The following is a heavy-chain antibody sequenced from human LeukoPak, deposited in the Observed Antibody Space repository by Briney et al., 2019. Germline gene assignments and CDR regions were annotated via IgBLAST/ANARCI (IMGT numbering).Heavy chain of an antibody. CDR3: ARTSGYYDYFDY. V-gene: IGHV4-59*01. Sequence: SETLSLTCTVSGGSISSYYWSWIRQPPGKGLEWIGYIYYSGSTNYNPSLKSRVTISVDTSKNQFSLKLSSVTAADTAVYYCARTSGYYDYFDYWGQGTLVTGSS. J-gene: IGHJ4*02. CDR2: IYYSGST. D-gene: IGHD3-3*01. CDR1: GGSISSYY.